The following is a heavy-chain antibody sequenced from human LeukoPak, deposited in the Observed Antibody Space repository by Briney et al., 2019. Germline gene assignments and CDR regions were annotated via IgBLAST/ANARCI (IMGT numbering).Heavy chain of an antibody. Sequence: GGSLRLSCAASGFTFSSYDMHWVRQPTGKGLEWVSAIGSAGDTYYPSSVKGRFTISRENAKNSLYLQMNSLRAGDTAVYYCARGGTYGDFDYWGQGTLVTVSS. V-gene: IGHV3-13*01. D-gene: IGHD3-16*01. CDR3: ARGGTYGDFDY. CDR1: GFTFSSYD. J-gene: IGHJ4*02. CDR2: IGSAGDT.